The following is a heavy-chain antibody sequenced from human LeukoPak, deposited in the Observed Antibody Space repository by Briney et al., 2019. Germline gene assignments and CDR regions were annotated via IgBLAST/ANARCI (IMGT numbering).Heavy chain of an antibody. D-gene: IGHD5-12*01. CDR3: AKVSRVATIGDY. J-gene: IGHJ4*02. V-gene: IGHV3-7*03. Sequence: PGGSLRLSCAASGFTFSSYWMSWVRQAPGKGLEWVANIKQDGSEKYYVDSVKGRFTISRDNSKNTLYLQMNSLRAEDTAVYYCAKVSRVATIGDYWGQGTLVTVSS. CDR2: IKQDGSEK. CDR1: GFTFSSYW.